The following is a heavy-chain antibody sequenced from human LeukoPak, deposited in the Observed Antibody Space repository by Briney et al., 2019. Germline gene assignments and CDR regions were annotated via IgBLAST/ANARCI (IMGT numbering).Heavy chain of an antibody. CDR2: LYSAGST. D-gene: IGHD3-22*01. CDR1: GFTVSSNY. CDR3: ATPLLPRAFDI. V-gene: IGHV3-66*04. Sequence: GGSLRLSCAASGFTVSSNYMSWVRQAPGKGLEWVSVLYSAGSTYYADSVKGRFTISRDNSKNTLYLDKNRLGSEDTAVYFCATPLLPRAFDIWGQGTMVTVSS. J-gene: IGHJ3*02.